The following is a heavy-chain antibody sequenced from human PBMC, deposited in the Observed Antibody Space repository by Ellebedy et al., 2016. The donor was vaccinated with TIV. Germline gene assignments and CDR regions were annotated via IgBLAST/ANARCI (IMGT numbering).Heavy chain of an antibody. V-gene: IGHV1-24*01. CDR3: VRDKGALLY. CDR2: FDPENGER. J-gene: IGHJ4*02. Sequence: AASVKVSCKLSGHSLPEVSIYWVRQAPGKGLEYMGGFDPENGERVYTQNFQGRVSLTEDPSTKTAYMEMNSLKTEDTAVYYCVRDKGALLYWGQGTLVTVSS. CDR1: GHSLPEVS.